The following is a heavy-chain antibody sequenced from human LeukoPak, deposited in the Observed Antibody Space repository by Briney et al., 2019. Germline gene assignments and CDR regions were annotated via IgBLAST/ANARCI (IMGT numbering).Heavy chain of an antibody. D-gene: IGHD2-2*01. CDR3: ARGPTYQPIDY. V-gene: IGHV4-39*02. CDR2: IHYSETT. J-gene: IGHJ4*02. CDR1: GGSISSSNYY. Sequence: PSETLSLTCTVSGGSISSSNYYWGWIRQPPGKGLEWIASIHYSETTYYNPSLKSRVTIPVDTSKNHFSLNLNSVTAADTAVYYCARGPTYQPIDYWGQGTLVTVSS.